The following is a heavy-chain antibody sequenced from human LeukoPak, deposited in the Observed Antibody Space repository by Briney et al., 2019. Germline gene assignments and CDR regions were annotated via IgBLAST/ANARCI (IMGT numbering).Heavy chain of an antibody. CDR3: ASSSGYPSDAFGI. J-gene: IGHJ3*02. V-gene: IGHV3-53*04. D-gene: IGHD3-22*01. CDR2: IYSGGNT. CDR1: GFTVSSSY. Sequence: GGSLRLSCAASGFTVSSSYMCWVRQAPRRGLEWVSVIYSGGNTYYADSVRGRFTISRHNSKNTLYLQMNSLRIEDTAVYYCASSSGYPSDAFGIWGQGTMVTVSS.